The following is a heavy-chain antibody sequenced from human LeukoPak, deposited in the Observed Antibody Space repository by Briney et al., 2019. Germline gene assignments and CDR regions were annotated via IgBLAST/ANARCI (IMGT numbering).Heavy chain of an antibody. J-gene: IGHJ4*02. Sequence: SGPTLVKPSETLSLTCTVSGYSISSGYYWGWIRQPPGKGLEWIGRIYTSGSTNYNPSLKSRVTISVDTSKNQFSLKLSSVTAADTAVYYCAREEGKTNLDYWGQGTLVTVSS. CDR3: AREEGKTNLDY. CDR1: GYSISSGYY. D-gene: IGHD1/OR15-1a*01. CDR2: IYTSGST. V-gene: IGHV4-38-2*02.